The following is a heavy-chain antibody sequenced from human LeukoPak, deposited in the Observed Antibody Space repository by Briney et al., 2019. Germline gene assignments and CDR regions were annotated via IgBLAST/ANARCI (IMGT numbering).Heavy chain of an antibody. J-gene: IGHJ4*02. CDR2: ISGSGGST. CDR3: AKDPRYCTNGVCYSPTYYFDY. D-gene: IGHD2-8*01. V-gene: IGHV3-23*01. CDR1: GFTFSSYA. Sequence: EGSLRLSCAASGFTFSSYAMSWVRQAPGKGLEWVSAISGSGGSTYYADSVKGRFTISRDNSKNTLYLQMNSLRAEDTAVYYCAKDPRYCTNGVCYSPTYYFDYWGQGTLVTVSS.